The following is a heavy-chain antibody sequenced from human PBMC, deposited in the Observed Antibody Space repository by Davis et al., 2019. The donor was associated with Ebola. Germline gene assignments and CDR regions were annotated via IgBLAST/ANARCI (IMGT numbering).Heavy chain of an antibody. CDR2: IYYSGST. V-gene: IGHV4-39*01. J-gene: IGHJ4*02. CDR3: ARQVGDGYDRFDY. Sequence: SETLSLTCTVSHDSINSSSYYWGWIRQPPGKGLEWVGAIYYSGSTYYNPSLKSRVTISVDTSKNQFSLKLSSVTAADTAVYYCARQVGDGYDRFDYWGQGTLVTVSS. CDR1: HDSINSSSYY. D-gene: IGHD5-12*01.